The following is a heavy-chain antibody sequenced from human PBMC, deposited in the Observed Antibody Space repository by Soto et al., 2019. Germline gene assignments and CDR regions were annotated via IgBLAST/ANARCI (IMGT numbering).Heavy chain of an antibody. CDR2: ISCESGVT. V-gene: IGHV1-2*02. CDR1: GYTFTDHY. D-gene: IGHD6-13*01. Sequence: ASVKVSCKTSGYTFTDHYIHWVRQAPEQGPEWMGEISCESGVTKFAQKFQGRVTMTRDTSITTVYMELSNLSPDDTAVYYCGTGRNEQLGVFYWGQGTLVTVSS. CDR3: GTGRNEQLGVFY. J-gene: IGHJ4*02.